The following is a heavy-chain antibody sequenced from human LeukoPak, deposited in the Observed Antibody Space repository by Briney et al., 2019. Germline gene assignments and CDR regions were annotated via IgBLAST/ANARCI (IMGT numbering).Heavy chain of an antibody. CDR3: ARGVPATGTEGYWYFDL. J-gene: IGHJ2*01. V-gene: IGHV1-2*02. D-gene: IGHD6-13*01. CDR1: GYTFTGSY. CDR2: INPNSGGT. Sequence: GASVKVSCKASGYTFTGSYMRWVRQAPGQGLEWMGWINPNSGGTNYAQKFQDRVTMTRDTSITTAYMELSRLRSDDTAVYYCARGVPATGTEGYWYFDLWGRGTLVTVSS.